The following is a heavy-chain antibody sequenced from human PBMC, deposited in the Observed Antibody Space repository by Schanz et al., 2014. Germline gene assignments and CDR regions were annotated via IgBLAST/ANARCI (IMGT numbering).Heavy chain of an antibody. V-gene: IGHV3-48*04. D-gene: IGHD3-10*01. CDR2: ISSGSSTI. CDR1: GFTFSTYW. J-gene: IGHJ4*02. CDR3: ARSEMDRGVIWGY. Sequence: EVQLVESGGGLVQPGGSLRLSCAASGFTFSTYWMSWVRQAPGKGLEWISYISSGSSTIHYADSVKGRFTISRDNAKNSLFLQMNSLRVEDTAVYYCARSEMDRGVIWGYWGQGTLVTVSS.